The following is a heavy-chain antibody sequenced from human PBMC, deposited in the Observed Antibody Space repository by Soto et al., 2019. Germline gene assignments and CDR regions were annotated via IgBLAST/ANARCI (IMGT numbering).Heavy chain of an antibody. J-gene: IGHJ6*02. CDR3: ARDAGPYYYDSSGYYYASYYYYGMDV. V-gene: IGHV1-46*01. CDR1: GYTFTSYY. D-gene: IGHD3-22*01. CDR2: INPSGGST. Sequence: ASVKVSCKASGYTFTSYYMHWVRQAPGQGLEWMGIINPSGGSTSYAQKFQGRVTMTRDTSTSTVYMELSSLRSEDTAVYYCARDAGPYYYDSSGYYYASYYYYGMDVWGQGTTVTVS.